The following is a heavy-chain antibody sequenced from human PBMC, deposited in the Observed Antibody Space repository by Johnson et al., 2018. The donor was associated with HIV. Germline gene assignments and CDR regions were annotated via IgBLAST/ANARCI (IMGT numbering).Heavy chain of an antibody. CDR2: ISYDGSNK. J-gene: IGHJ3*02. Sequence: QVQLVESGGGVVQPGRSLRLSCAASGFTFSSYGMHWVRQAPGKGLEWVAVISYDGSNKYYADSVKGRFTISRVNSKNTLYLQMNSLRAEDTAVYYGARSLGSSWYEGAFDIWGQGTMVTVSS. V-gene: IGHV3-30*03. CDR3: ARSLGSSWYEGAFDI. D-gene: IGHD6-13*01. CDR1: GFTFSSYG.